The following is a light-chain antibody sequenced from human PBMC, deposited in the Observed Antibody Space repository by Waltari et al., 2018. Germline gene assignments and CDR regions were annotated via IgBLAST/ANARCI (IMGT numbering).Light chain of an antibody. Sequence: QSALAQPASVSGSPGRSITLPCRGSSSDVGGYDLVSWYQQKPDRAPKLIISDATERPSGVSDRFSGSKSGNTASLTISGLLPEDEADYYCCSYAGNRIWIFGGGTKVTVL. CDR3: CSYAGNRIWI. CDR1: SSDVGGYDL. J-gene: IGLJ2*01. CDR2: DAT. V-gene: IGLV2-23*01.